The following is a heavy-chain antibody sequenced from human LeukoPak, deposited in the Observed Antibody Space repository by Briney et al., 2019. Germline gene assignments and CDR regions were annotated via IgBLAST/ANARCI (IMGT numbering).Heavy chain of an antibody. CDR3: ARHGYYYDSSSYFFDY. CDR1: GGSITSSKW. Sequence: SDTLSLTCAVSGGSITSSKWWTWVRQPPGKGLEWIGESYHSGSTNYNPSLKSRVTISVDTSKNQFSLKLSSVTAADTAVYYCARHGYYYDSSSYFFDYWGQGTLVTASA. J-gene: IGHJ4*02. D-gene: IGHD3-22*01. CDR2: SYHSGST. V-gene: IGHV4-4*02.